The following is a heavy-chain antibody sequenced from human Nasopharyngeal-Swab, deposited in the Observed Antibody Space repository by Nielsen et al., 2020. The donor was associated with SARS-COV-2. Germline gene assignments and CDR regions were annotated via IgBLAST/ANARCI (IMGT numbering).Heavy chain of an antibody. Sequence: GGSLRLSCAASGFTLSDYTMNWVRQAQGQGSEWVPSISSMGCYMYYTDSVKGRFTMSRDNAKNSLYLQMNSLRAEDTVVYYCASDSRYWGQGTLVTVSS. CDR1: GFTLSDYT. CDR3: ASDSRY. J-gene: IGHJ4*02. CDR2: ISSMGCYM. D-gene: IGHD2-2*01. V-gene: IGHV3-21*01.